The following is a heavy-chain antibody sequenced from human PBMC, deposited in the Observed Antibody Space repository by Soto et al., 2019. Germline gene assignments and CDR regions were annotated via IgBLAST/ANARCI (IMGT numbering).Heavy chain of an antibody. Sequence: QVQLVESGGGVVQPGRSLRLSCAASGFTFSSYGMHWVRQAPGKGLEWVAVISSDGSDKHYADSVKGRFTIPRDNSKNTLNLQMNSLRAEDTAVYYCAKDFTVGAADYYFDYWGQGTLVTVSS. CDR1: GFTFSSYG. D-gene: IGHD1-26*01. J-gene: IGHJ4*02. CDR2: ISSDGSDK. V-gene: IGHV3-30*18. CDR3: AKDFTVGAADYYFDY.